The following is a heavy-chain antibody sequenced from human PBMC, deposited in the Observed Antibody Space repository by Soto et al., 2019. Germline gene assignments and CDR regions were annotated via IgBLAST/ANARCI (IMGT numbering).Heavy chain of an antibody. V-gene: IGHV4-39*01. D-gene: IGHD2-21*02. CDR2: IYYSGST. CDR1: CYSITSISYF. J-gene: IGHJ5*02. CDR3: ARHPSDFWFDP. Sequence: SETLSLTCTVFCYSITSISYFWGWIRQPPGKGLEWIGSIYYSGSTYYNPSLKSRVTVSVDTSKNQFSLKLSSVTAADTAVYYCARHPSDFWFDPWGQGTLVTVS.